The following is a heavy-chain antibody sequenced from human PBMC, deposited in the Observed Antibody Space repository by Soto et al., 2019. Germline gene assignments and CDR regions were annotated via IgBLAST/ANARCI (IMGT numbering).Heavy chain of an antibody. D-gene: IGHD3-10*01. CDR1: GFTFSSYA. V-gene: IGHV3-23*01. J-gene: IGHJ6*03. Sequence: GGSLRLSCAASGFTFSSYAMSWVRQAPGKGLEWVSAISGSGGSTYYADSVKGRFTISRDNSKNTLYLQMNSLRAEDTAVYYCAKGRYYYGSGSYYNVDYYYYMDVWGKGTTATVSS. CDR2: ISGSGGST. CDR3: AKGRYYYGSGSYYNVDYYYYMDV.